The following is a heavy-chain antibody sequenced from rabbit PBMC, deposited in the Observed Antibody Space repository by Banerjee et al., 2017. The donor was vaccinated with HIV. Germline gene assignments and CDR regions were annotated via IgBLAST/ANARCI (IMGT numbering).Heavy chain of an antibody. J-gene: IGHJ4*01. V-gene: IGHV1S45*01. Sequence: QQQLEESGGDLVKPEGSLTLTCTASGFSFNNKYVMCWVRQAPGKGLEWIGCIDSSSITWYASWVNGRFTISKTSSTTVTLQMTSLTAADTATYFCARDLAGVIGWNFGLWGPGTLVTVS. CDR3: ARDLAGVIGWNFGL. CDR1: GFSFNNKYV. D-gene: IGHD4-1*01. CDR2: IDSSSIT.